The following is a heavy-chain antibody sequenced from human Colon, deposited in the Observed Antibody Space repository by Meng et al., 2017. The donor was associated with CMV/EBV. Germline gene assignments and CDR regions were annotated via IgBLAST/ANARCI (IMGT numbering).Heavy chain of an antibody. CDR2: IYWDDDT. D-gene: IGHD5-12*01. CDR1: GFSFITDKAG. CDR3: VRRSYSGQDDY. V-gene: IGHV2-5*02. Sequence: QITLKASGPTLVKPTQTPTLTCTFSGFSFITDKAGVGWIRHPPGKALEWLGFIYWDDDTRYSPSLKTRLTITRDTSKNQVILTMTNMDPADTATYYCVRRSYSGQDDYWGQGALVTVSS. J-gene: IGHJ4*02.